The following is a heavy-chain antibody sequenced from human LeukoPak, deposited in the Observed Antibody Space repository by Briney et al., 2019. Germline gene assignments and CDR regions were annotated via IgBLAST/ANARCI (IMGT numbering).Heavy chain of an antibody. V-gene: IGHV1-69*05. D-gene: IGHD3-22*01. CDR3: ARGRVSADYYDSSGYYYFDY. Sequence: ASVKVSCKASGGTFSSYAISWVRQAPGQGLEWMGGIIPIFGTANYAHKFQGRVTITTDESTSTAYMELSSLRSEDTAVYYCARGRVSADYYDSSGYYYFDYWGQGTLVTVSS. CDR1: GGTFSSYA. J-gene: IGHJ4*02. CDR2: IIPIFGTA.